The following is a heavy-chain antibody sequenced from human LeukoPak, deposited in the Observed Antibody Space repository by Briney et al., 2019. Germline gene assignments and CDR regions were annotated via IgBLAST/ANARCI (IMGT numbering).Heavy chain of an antibody. V-gene: IGHV3-7*01. Sequence: GGTLRLSCAVSGFTFSSYGMNWVRQVPGKGLEWVANIKQDGSETTYADSVRGRFTIFRDNAKDSVYLQMNSLRAEDSATYYCVREGFYFFDFWGQGTLVTVSS. CDR3: VREGFYFFDF. CDR1: GFTFSSYG. J-gene: IGHJ4*01. CDR2: IKQDGSET.